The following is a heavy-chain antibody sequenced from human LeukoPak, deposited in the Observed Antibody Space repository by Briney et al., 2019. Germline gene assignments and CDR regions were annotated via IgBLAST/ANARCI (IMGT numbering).Heavy chain of an antibody. Sequence: GGSLRLSCAASGFTFSSYEMNWVRQAPGKGLEWVSYISSSGSTIYYADSVKGRFTISRDNAKNSLYLQMNSLRAEDTAVYYCATGGYSSGWYYFGYWGQGTLVTVSS. CDR2: ISSSGSTI. CDR3: ATGGYSSGWYYFGY. V-gene: IGHV3-48*03. D-gene: IGHD6-19*01. CDR1: GFTFSSYE. J-gene: IGHJ4*02.